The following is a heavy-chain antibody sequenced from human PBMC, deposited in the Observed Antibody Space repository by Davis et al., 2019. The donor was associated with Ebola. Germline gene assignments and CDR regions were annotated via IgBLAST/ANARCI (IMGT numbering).Heavy chain of an antibody. CDR2: IYYSGST. J-gene: IGHJ6*02. CDR3: ARHEEHSYGARSYRHPLDV. CDR1: GGSISSSSYY. V-gene: IGHV4-39*01. Sequence: MPSDTLSPTCTVPGGSISSSSYYWCWIRQPPGKGLEWIGSIYYSGSTYYNPSLKSRVTISVDTSKNQFSLKLSYMTAADTAVYYCARHEEHSYGARSYRHPLDVWGQGTTVTVSS. D-gene: IGHD3-10*01.